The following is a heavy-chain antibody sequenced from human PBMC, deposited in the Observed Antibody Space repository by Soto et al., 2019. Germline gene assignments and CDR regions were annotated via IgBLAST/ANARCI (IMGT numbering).Heavy chain of an antibody. CDR2: IYWDDDK. CDR3: AHIPRGGSPSY. D-gene: IGHD1-26*01. V-gene: IGHV2-5*02. J-gene: IGHJ4*02. CDR1: GFSLTTAGVG. Sequence: QITLKESGPALVKPTQTLTLTCSFSGFSLTTAGVGVGWIRQPPGKALEWLALIYWDDDKRYSSSLMTRLTITKDTSKTQVVLTMTNMDPVDTATYYCAHIPRGGSPSYWGQGTLVTVSS.